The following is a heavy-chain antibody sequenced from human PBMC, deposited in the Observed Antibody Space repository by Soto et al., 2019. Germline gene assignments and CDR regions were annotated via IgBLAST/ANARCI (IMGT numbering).Heavy chain of an antibody. Sequence: GGSLRLSCAASGFTFSSYGMHWVRQAPGKGLEWVAVISYDGSNKYYADSVKGRFTISRDNSKNTLYLQMNSLRAEDTAVYYCAKLAWGTSRQQLDYWGQGTLVTVSS. CDR2: ISYDGSNK. CDR3: AKLAWGTSRQQLDY. V-gene: IGHV3-30*18. J-gene: IGHJ4*02. D-gene: IGHD6-13*01. CDR1: GFTFSSYG.